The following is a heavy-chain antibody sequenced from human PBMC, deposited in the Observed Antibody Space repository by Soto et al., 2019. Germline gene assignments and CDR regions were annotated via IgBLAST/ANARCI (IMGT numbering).Heavy chain of an antibody. V-gene: IGHV1-46*01. Sequence: QVQLVQSGAEVKKPGASVKVSCKASGYTFTSYYMHWVRQAPGQGLEWMGIINPSGGSTSYAQKFQGRVTMTRDTSTSTVYMELGSLRSEDTAVYYCARDRGGAAAGSNWFDPWGQGTLVTVSS. J-gene: IGHJ5*02. CDR1: GYTFTSYY. CDR3: ARDRGGAAAGSNWFDP. D-gene: IGHD6-13*01. CDR2: INPSGGST.